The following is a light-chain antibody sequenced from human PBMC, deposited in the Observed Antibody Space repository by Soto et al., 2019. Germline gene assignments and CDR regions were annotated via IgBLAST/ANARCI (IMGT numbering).Light chain of an antibody. Sequence: VVTQEPSLTLSPGGTVTLTCASSPGAVTSGYYPNWFQQKPGQPPRALIYSTTYKHSWTPARFSGSLLGGKAALTLSGVQPEDEADYYCLLFYGDGVVFGGGTKLTVL. CDR2: STT. J-gene: IGLJ2*01. CDR1: PGAVTSGYY. V-gene: IGLV7-43*01. CDR3: LLFYGDGVV.